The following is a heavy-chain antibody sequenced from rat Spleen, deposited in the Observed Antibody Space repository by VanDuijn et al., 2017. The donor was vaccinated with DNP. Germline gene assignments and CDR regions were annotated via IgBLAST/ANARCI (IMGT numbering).Heavy chain of an antibody. CDR2: TSSEGGTT. CDR1: GFTFSDYY. CDR3: TTDSNWELDWFAY. Sequence: EVQLVESGGGLVQPGRSLKLSCAASGFTFSDYYMAWVRQAPKKGLEWVASTSSEGGTTYYGDSVKGRFTISRDNAKSSLYLQMDSLRSEDTATDYCTTDSNWELDWFAYWGQGTLVTVSS. V-gene: IGHV5-20*01. D-gene: IGHD5-1*01. J-gene: IGHJ3*01.